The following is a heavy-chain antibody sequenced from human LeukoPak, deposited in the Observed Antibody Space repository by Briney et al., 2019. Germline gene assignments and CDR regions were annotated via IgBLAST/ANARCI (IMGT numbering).Heavy chain of an antibody. Sequence: PSETLSLTCTVSGGSISSYYWSWIRQPPGKGLEWIGYIYYSGSTNYNPSLKSRVTISVDTSKNQFSLKLSSVTAADTAVYYCAILQDGYPGSWFDPWGQGTLVTVSS. V-gene: IGHV4-59*01. CDR1: GGSISSYY. D-gene: IGHD5-12*01. CDR3: AILQDGYPGSWFDP. CDR2: IYYSGST. J-gene: IGHJ5*02.